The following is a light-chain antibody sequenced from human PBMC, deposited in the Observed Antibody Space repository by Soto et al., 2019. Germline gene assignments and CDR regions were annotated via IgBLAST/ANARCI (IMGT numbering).Light chain of an antibody. V-gene: IGKV3-20*01. Sequence: ETVLTQSPGALSVSPGERATLSCRASHYINNNYLAWYQQKPGQAPRLLIYGASSRATGIPDRFSGSGSGTDFTLTISGLEPEDVAVYHCQQYDSSPRTFGQGTKV. CDR3: QQYDSSPRT. CDR2: GAS. CDR1: HYINNNY. J-gene: IGKJ1*01.